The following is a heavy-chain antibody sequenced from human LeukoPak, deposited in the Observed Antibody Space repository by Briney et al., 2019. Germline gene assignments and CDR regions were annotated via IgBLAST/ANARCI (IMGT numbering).Heavy chain of an antibody. CDR2: IYYSGST. V-gene: IGHV4-59*01. J-gene: IGHJ4*02. D-gene: IGHD4-23*01. CDR3: AKDERDPDYGGNLDY. Sequence: SETLSLTCTVSGGSISSYYWSWIRQPPGKGLEWIGYIYYSGSTNYNPSLKSRVTISVDTSKNQFSLKLSSVTAADTAVYYCAKDERDPDYGGNLDYWGQGTLVTVSS. CDR1: GGSISSYY.